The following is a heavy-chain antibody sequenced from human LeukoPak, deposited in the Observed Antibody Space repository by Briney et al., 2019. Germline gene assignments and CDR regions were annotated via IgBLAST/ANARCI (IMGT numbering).Heavy chain of an antibody. J-gene: IGHJ4*02. CDR1: GFTFSSYW. CDR2: IKQDGSEK. Sequence: PGGSLRLSCAASGFTFSSYWMSWVRQAPGKGLEWVANIKQDGSEKYYVDSAKGRFTISRDNSKNTLYLQMNSLRAEDTAVYYCAKFLSIAAAGTPLDYWGQGTLVTVSS. V-gene: IGHV3-7*03. CDR3: AKFLSIAAAGTPLDY. D-gene: IGHD6-13*01.